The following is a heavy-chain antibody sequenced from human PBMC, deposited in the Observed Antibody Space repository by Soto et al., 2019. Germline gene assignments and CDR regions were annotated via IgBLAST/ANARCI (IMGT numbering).Heavy chain of an antibody. CDR1: GFTFSSYG. CDR2: ISYDGSNK. V-gene: IGHV3-30*18. CDR3: AKDLGYYDFWSGYYYYYGMDV. Sequence: GGSLRLSCAASGFTFSSYGMHWVRQAPGKGLEWVAVISYDGSNKYYADSVEGRFTISRDNSKNTLYLQMNSLRAEDTAVYYCAKDLGYYDFWSGYYYYYGMDVWGQGTTVTVSS. J-gene: IGHJ6*02. D-gene: IGHD3-3*01.